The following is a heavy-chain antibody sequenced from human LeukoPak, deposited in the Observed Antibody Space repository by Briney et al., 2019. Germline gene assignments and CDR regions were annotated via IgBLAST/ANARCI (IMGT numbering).Heavy chain of an antibody. CDR1: GYTFTSCG. CDR3: ARSSRRGYSYGYDSGFDY. Sequence: GASVKVSCKASGYTFTSCGISWVRQAPGQGLEWMGWISAYNGNTNYAQKLQGRVTMTTDTSTSTAYMELRSLRSDDTAVYYCARSSRRGYSYGYDSGFDYWGQGTLVTVSS. CDR2: ISAYNGNT. V-gene: IGHV1-18*01. D-gene: IGHD5-18*01. J-gene: IGHJ4*02.